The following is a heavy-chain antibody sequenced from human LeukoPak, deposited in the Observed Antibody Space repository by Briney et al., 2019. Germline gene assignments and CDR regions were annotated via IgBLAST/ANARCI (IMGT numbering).Heavy chain of an antibody. CDR1: GFTLSSYA. V-gene: IGHV3-30-3*01. CDR2: ISEDGTNK. Sequence: AGGSLRLSCAASGFTLSSYAMQWVRQAPGKGPEWVSGISEDGTNKYHADSVKGRFTISRDNSKNTLHLQMDRLRPDDTAVYSCARSMRGYAILTGYFDYWGQGTLVTVSS. D-gene: IGHD3-9*01. CDR3: ARSMRGYAILTGYFDY. J-gene: IGHJ4*02.